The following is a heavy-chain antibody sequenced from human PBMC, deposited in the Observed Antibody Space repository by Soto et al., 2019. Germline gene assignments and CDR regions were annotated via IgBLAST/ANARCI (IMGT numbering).Heavy chain of an antibody. CDR3: ARNPYCCPSGCYYSPS. CDR1: EFSVSSNY. J-gene: IGHJ5*02. Sequence: EVQLVESGGGLVQPGESLRLSCAASEFSVSSNYMSWVRQAPGKGLEWVSVIYASGTTCYSDYVRGRFTISRDSSKNTLYLQMNSLRAEDTAVYYCARNPYCCPSGCYYSPSWRQGPLVTVSS. V-gene: IGHV3-66*01. CDR2: IYASGTT. D-gene: IGHD2-2*01.